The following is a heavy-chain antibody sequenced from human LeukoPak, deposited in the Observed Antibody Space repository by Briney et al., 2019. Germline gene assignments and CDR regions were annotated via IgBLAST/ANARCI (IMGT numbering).Heavy chain of an antibody. V-gene: IGHV3-74*01. D-gene: IGHD2-8*01. CDR1: GFTFSNYW. CDR2: IKTDGSSA. CDR3: ARDRYCTTDGCSDY. J-gene: IGHJ4*02. Sequence: GGSLRLSCAASGFTFSNYWMHWVRQGPGKGLMWVSRIKTDGSSATYADSVKGRFTISRDNAKNTLYLQMNSLRAEDTAVYYCARDRYCTTDGCSDYWGQGTLVTVSS.